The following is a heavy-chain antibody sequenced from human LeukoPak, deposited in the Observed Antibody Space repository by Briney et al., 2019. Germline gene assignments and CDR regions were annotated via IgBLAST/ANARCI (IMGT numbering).Heavy chain of an antibody. D-gene: IGHD1-1*01. CDR1: GFTFSTYW. CDR3: ARWNEAYDI. Sequence: GGSLRLSCAASGFTFSTYWMSWVRQAPGKGLEWVANINQDGGEKSYVDSVKGRFTISRDNAKNSLYLQMTSLRAEDTAIYYCARWNEAYDIWGQGTMVTVSS. J-gene: IGHJ3*02. CDR2: INQDGGEK. V-gene: IGHV3-7*01.